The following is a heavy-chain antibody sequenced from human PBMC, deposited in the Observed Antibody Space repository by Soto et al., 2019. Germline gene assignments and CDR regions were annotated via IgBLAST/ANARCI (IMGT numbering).Heavy chain of an antibody. D-gene: IGHD1-7*01. J-gene: IGHJ4*02. V-gene: IGHV4-4*02. CDR3: ASRDPGTSVDY. CDR2: IYRTGST. Sequence: SETLSLTCAVYGGSFTSNNWWTWVRQPPGQGLEWIGEIYRTGSTNYNPSLKSRVTISLDKSENQFSLKVTSLTAADTAVYYCASRDPGTSVDYWGQGTLVTVSS. CDR1: GGSFTSNNW.